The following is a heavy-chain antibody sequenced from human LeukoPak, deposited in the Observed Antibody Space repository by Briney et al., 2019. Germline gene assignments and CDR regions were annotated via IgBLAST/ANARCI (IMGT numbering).Heavy chain of an antibody. CDR3: AKDFYDSSGQAYGMDV. J-gene: IGHJ6*02. Sequence: GGSLRLSCAASGFTFSSYSLNWVRQAPGRGLEWVSFISSSSITIYYADSVKGRFTISRDNAEKSLYLQMNSLRAEDTAVYYCAKDFYDSSGQAYGMDVWGQGTTATVSS. V-gene: IGHV3-48*04. CDR2: ISSSSITI. CDR1: GFTFSSYS. D-gene: IGHD3-22*01.